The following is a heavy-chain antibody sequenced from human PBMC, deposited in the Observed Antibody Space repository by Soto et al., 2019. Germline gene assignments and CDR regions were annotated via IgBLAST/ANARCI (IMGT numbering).Heavy chain of an antibody. J-gene: IGHJ4*02. CDR1: GFTFSSYG. CDR2: IWYDGSNK. Sequence: QVQLVESGGGVVQPGRSLRLSCAASGFTFSSYGVHWVRQAPGKGLEWVAVIWYDGSNKYYADSVKGRFTISRDNSKNTLYLQMNSLRAEDTAVYYCARERRDAVAGTLRLDYWGQGTLVTVSS. V-gene: IGHV3-33*01. CDR3: ARERRDAVAGTLRLDY. D-gene: IGHD6-19*01.